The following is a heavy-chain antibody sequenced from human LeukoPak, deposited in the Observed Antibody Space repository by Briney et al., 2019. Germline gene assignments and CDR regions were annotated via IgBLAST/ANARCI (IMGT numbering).Heavy chain of an antibody. CDR3: ARRIQLWSYYFDY. Sequence: PSETLSLTCTASGVSISSSSYYWGWIRQPPGKGLEWIGSIYYSGSTYYNPSLKSRVTISVDTSKNQFSLKLSSVTAADTAVYYCARRIQLWSYYFDYWGQGTLVTVSS. V-gene: IGHV4-39*01. J-gene: IGHJ4*02. CDR2: IYYSGST. CDR1: GVSISSSSYY. D-gene: IGHD5-18*01.